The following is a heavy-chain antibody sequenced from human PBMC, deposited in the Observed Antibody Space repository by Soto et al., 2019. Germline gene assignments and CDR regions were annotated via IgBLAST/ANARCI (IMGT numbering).Heavy chain of an antibody. CDR2: INHSGST. D-gene: IGHD6-13*01. Sequence: XTLSLACAVYGGSFSGYYWSWIRQPPGKGVEWSGEINHSGSTNYNPSLKSRVTISVDTSKNHFSLKLSSVTAAATAVYYCATGRITAVSAIYYYYGMDVWGQGTTATVS. CDR3: ATGRITAVSAIYYYYGMDV. CDR1: GGSFSGYY. V-gene: IGHV4-34*01. J-gene: IGHJ6*02.